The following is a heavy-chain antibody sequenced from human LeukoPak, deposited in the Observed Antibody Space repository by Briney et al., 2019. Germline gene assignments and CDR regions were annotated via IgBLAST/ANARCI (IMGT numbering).Heavy chain of an antibody. D-gene: IGHD2-21*02. CDR2: IYTSGST. J-gene: IGHJ4*02. CDR1: GGSISSYY. Sequence: SETLSLNCTVSGGSISSYYWSWIRQPPGKGLEWIGYIYTSGSTNYNPSLKSQVTISVDTSKNQFSLKLSSVTAADTAVYYCARLATTYCGGDCYSWAQGTLVTVSS. V-gene: IGHV4-4*09. CDR3: ARLATTYCGGDCYS.